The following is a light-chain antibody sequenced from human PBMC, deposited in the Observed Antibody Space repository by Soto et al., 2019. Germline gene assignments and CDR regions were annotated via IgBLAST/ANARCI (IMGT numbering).Light chain of an antibody. CDR2: GAS. V-gene: IGKV3-20*01. CDR3: QQYGRSPDLFT. J-gene: IGKJ3*01. CDR1: QSVSSDY. Sequence: EVVLTQSPGTLSLSPGERATLSCRASQSVSSDYLAWFQQKPGQAPRLLIYGASSRATGIPDRFSGSGSGTDFTLTISRLEPEDFAVYYCQQYGRSPDLFTFGPGTRVDIK.